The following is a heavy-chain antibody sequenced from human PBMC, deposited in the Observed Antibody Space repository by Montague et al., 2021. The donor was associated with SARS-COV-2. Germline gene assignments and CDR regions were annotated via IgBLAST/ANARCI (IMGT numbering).Heavy chain of an antibody. Sequence: SETLSLTCTVYGGSFSGYYWNWIRQPPGKGLDWMWKINHNGSTKYNPSLKSRVSISINTSKNQFSLKLNSVTVADTAVYYCSRGTKRVFTYDYGGSGCSSDSWGQGTLVTVSS. J-gene: IGHJ4*02. D-gene: IGHD2-15*01. V-gene: IGHV4-34*01. CDR2: INHNGST. CDR1: GGSFSGYY. CDR3: SRGTKRVFTYDYGGSGCSSDS.